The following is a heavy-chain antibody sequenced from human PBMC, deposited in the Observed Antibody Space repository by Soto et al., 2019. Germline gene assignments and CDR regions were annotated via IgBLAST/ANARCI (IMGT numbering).Heavy chain of an antibody. CDR3: AKVAYYYDSSWGDAFDI. Sequence: EVQLLESGGGLVQPGGSLRLSCAVSGFTFSSHAMSWVRQAPGKGLEWVSAISGSGGSRYYADSVKGRFTISRDNSXNXXYLQMNSLRAEDTAIYYCAKVAYYYDSSWGDAFDIWGQGTMVTVSS. CDR2: ISGSGGSR. D-gene: IGHD3-22*01. CDR1: GFTFSSHA. J-gene: IGHJ3*02. V-gene: IGHV3-23*01.